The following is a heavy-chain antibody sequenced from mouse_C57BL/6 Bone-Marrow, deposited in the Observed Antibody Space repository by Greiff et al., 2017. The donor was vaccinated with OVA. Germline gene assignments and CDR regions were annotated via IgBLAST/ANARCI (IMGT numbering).Heavy chain of an antibody. CDR2: ISSGGDYI. V-gene: IGHV5-9-1*02. D-gene: IGHD2-4*01. J-gene: IGHJ3*01. CDR3: TLYYDYDWFAY. Sequence: EVMLVESGEGLVKPGGSLKLSCAASGFTFSSYAMSWVRQTPEKRLEWVAYISSGGDYIYYADTVKGRFTISRDNARNTLYLQMSSLKSEDTAMYYCTLYYDYDWFAYWGQGTLVTVSA. CDR1: GFTFSSYA.